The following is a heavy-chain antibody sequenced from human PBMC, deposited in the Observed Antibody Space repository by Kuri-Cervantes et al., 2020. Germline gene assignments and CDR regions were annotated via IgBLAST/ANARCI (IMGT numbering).Heavy chain of an antibody. CDR1: GFTFDDYT. J-gene: IGHJ4*02. D-gene: IGHD3-10*01. CDR3: AKAQGGGYYGSGSYNY. Sequence: GESLKISCAASGFTFDDYTMHWVRQAPGKGLEWVSLISWDGGSTYYADSVKGRFTISRDNSKNTLYLQMNSLRAEDTAVYYCAKAQGGGYYGSGSYNYWGQGTLVTVSS. CDR2: ISWDGGST. V-gene: IGHV3-43*01.